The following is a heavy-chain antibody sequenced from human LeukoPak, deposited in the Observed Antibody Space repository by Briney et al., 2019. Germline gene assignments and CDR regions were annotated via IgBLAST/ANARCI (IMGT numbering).Heavy chain of an antibody. V-gene: IGHV3-21*04. CDR2: ISSSSSYI. CDR3: ARSTVQYMGIGDY. D-gene: IGHD2-8*02. CDR1: GFTFSSYS. Sequence: GGSLRLSCAASGFTFSSYSMNWVRQAPGKGLEWVSSISSSSSYIYYADSVKGRFTISRDNSKNTLYLQMNSLRAEDTAVYYCARSTVQYMGIGDYWGQGTLVTVSS. J-gene: IGHJ4*02.